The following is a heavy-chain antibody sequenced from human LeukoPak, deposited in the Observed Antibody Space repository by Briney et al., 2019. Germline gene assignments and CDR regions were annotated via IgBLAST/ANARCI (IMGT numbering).Heavy chain of an antibody. CDR2: INSDSGGT. Sequence: ASVKVSCKTSGYTLTGNYLHWVRQAPGQGLDWMGWINSDSGGTNYAQKFRGRVTMTRDTSITTAYMGLSSLTSDDTAVYYCARAAFCGGGCYYYFDYWGQGTLVTVSS. J-gene: IGHJ4*02. CDR1: GYTLTGNY. V-gene: IGHV1-2*02. CDR3: ARAAFCGGGCYYYFDY. D-gene: IGHD2-21*02.